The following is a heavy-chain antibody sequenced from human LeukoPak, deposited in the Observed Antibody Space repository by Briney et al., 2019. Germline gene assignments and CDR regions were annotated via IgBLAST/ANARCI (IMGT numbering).Heavy chain of an antibody. V-gene: IGHV3-23*01. CDR2: ISGSGGST. D-gene: IGHD5-12*01. CDR1: GFTFSTYG. J-gene: IGHJ4*02. CDR3: AKGFIVAVDY. Sequence: PGGSLRLSCVASGFTFSTYGMSWVRQAPGKGLEWVSAISGSGGSTYYADSVKGRFTISRDNSKNTLYLQMNSLRAEDTAVYYCAKGFIVAVDYWGQGTLVTVSS.